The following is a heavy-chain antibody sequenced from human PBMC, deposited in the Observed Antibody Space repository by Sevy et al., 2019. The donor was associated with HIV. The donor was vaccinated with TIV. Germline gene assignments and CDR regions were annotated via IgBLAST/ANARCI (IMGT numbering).Heavy chain of an antibody. Sequence: SETLSLTCTVSGGSISSYYWSWIRQPPGKGLEWIGYIYYSGSTNYNPSLKSRVTISVDTSKNQFSLKLSSVTAADTAVYYCARAGYYGSGSYYSHYMDVWGKGTTVTVSS. D-gene: IGHD3-10*01. CDR1: GGSISSYY. V-gene: IGHV4-59*01. J-gene: IGHJ6*03. CDR2: IYYSGST. CDR3: ARAGYYGSGSYYSHYMDV.